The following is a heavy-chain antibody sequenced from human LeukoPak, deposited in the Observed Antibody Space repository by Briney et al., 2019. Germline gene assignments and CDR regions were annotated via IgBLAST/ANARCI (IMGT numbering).Heavy chain of an antibody. V-gene: IGHV3-20*04. CDR3: ARESYYYDSSGYWDYYYYYMDV. D-gene: IGHD3-22*01. Sequence: SGGSLRLSCAASGFTFDDYGMSWVRQAPGKGLEWVSGINWNGGSTGYADSVKGRFTISRDNAKNSLYLQMNSLRAEDTALYYCARESYYYDSSGYWDYYYYYMDVWGKGTTVTVSS. CDR2: INWNGGST. CDR1: GFTFDDYG. J-gene: IGHJ6*03.